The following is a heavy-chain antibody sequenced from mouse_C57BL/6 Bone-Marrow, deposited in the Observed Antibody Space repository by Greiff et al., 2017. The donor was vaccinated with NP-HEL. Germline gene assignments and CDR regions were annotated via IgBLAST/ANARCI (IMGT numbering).Heavy chain of an antibody. D-gene: IGHD2-4*01. CDR2: IYPRSGNT. Sequence: QVQLQQSGAELARPGASVKLSCKASGYTFTSYGISWVKQSTGQGLEWIGEIYPRSGNTYYNEKFKGKATLTADKSSSTAYMELRSLTSEDSAVYVCASPGIYYDYDVGFDYWGQGTTLTVSS. CDR3: ASPGIYYDYDVGFDY. V-gene: IGHV1-81*01. CDR1: GYTFTSYG. J-gene: IGHJ2*01.